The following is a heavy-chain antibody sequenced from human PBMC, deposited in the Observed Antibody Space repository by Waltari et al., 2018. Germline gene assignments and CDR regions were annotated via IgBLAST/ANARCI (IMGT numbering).Heavy chain of an antibody. CDR3: AKGQGGRRWYFDY. CDR2: ISPNSIST. D-gene: IGHD3-16*01. Sequence: EVQLLESGGGLVQPGGSLRLSCTASGLSFSTYGMTWVRQAPGKWLEWVSSISPNSISTYYADSVKGRFTISRDNSKSTVILQLSSLRVEDTAIYYCAKGQGGRRWYFDYWGQGSQVTVSS. J-gene: IGHJ4*02. V-gene: IGHV3-23*01. CDR1: GLSFSTYG.